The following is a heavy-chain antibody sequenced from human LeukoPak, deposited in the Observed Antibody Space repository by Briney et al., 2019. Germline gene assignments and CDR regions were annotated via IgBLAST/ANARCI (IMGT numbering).Heavy chain of an antibody. CDR1: GGTFSSYA. CDR3: AREYRGSGYDWAGNPGDKDRIYYFDY. J-gene: IGHJ4*02. Sequence: ASVKVSCKASGGTFSSYAISWVRQAPGQGLEWMGRIIPILGIANYAQKFQGRVTITADKSTSTAYMELSSLRSEDTAVYYCAREYRGSGYDWAGNPGDKDRIYYFDYWGQGTLVTVSS. V-gene: IGHV1-69*04. CDR2: IIPILGIA. D-gene: IGHD5-12*01.